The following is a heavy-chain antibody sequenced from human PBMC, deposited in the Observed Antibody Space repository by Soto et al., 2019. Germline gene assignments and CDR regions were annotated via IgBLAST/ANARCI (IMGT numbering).Heavy chain of an antibody. D-gene: IGHD6-13*01. CDR2: ISGSGGST. J-gene: IGHJ4*02. CDR3: AKVRGTSTWYARDITGSPFDY. Sequence: GGSLRLSCAASGFPFSSYAMSWVRQAPGKGLEWVSAISGSGGSTFYADSVKGRFTLSRDNSKNTLYLQMNSLRAEDTAVYYCAKVRGTSTWYARDITGSPFDYWGQGTLVTVSS. V-gene: IGHV3-23*01. CDR1: GFPFSSYA.